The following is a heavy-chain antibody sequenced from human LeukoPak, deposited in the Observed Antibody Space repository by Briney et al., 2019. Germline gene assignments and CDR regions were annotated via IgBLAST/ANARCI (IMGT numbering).Heavy chain of an antibody. J-gene: IGHJ5*02. CDR2: IYTSGST. D-gene: IGHD6-6*01. Sequence: SETLSLTCTVSGGSISSGSYYWSWIRQPAGKGLEWIGRIYTSGSTNYNPSLKSRVTISVDTSKNQFSLKLSSVTAADTAVYYCARVASSDFDPWGQGTLVTVSS. CDR3: ARVASSDFDP. V-gene: IGHV4-61*02. CDR1: GGSISSGSYY.